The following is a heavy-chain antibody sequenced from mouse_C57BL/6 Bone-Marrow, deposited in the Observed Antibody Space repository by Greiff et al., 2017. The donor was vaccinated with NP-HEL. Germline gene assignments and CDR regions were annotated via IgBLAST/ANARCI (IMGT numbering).Heavy chain of an antibody. CDR3: ARAGSTVGDGGY. J-gene: IGHJ4*01. Sequence: VQLQQSGAELVKPGASVKLSCTASGFNIKDYYMHWVKQRTEQGLEWIGRIDPEDDETKYAPKFQGKATITPDTSSNTDYLQLSSLTSEDTAVYYSARAGSTVGDGGYWGQGTSVTVSS. CDR1: GFNIKDYY. CDR2: IDPEDDET. V-gene: IGHV14-2*01. D-gene: IGHD1-1*01.